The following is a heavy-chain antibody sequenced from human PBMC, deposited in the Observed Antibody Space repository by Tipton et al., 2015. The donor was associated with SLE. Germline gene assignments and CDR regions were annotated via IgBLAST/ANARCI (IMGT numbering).Heavy chain of an antibody. Sequence: TLSLTCTVSGGSISSTAYYSGWIRQPPGKGLEWIGTIYYSGSTYSNPSLKSRVTISVDTSKNQLSLKLNSVTAADTAVYYCTRREGGAFDIWGQGTMVTVSS. CDR2: IYYSGST. J-gene: IGHJ3*02. CDR3: TRREGGAFDI. V-gene: IGHV4-39*07. CDR1: GGSISSTAYY.